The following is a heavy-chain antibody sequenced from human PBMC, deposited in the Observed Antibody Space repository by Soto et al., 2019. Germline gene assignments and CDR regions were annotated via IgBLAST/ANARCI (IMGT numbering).Heavy chain of an antibody. CDR1: GGSISSGGYY. D-gene: IGHD3-10*01. Sequence: SETLSLTCTVSGGSISSGGYYWSWIRQHPGKGLEWIGYIYYSGSTYYNPSLKSRVTISVDTSKNQFSLKLSSVTAADTAVYYCARDQPGGPFDPWGQGTLVTVSS. CDR3: ARDQPGGPFDP. J-gene: IGHJ5*02. V-gene: IGHV4-31*03. CDR2: IYYSGST.